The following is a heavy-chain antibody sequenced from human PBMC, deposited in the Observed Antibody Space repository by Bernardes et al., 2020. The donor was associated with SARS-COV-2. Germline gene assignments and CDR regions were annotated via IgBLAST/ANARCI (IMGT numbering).Heavy chain of an antibody. J-gene: IGHJ3*02. CDR2: IYYSGST. CDR3: ARPLRYYDAFDI. V-gene: IGHV4-59*01. Sequence: SETLSLTCTVPDGSLRSSYWSWIRQPPGKGLEWIGYIYYSGSTNYNPSLKSRVTISVDTSKNQFSLTLSSVTAADTAVYYCARPLRYYDAFDIWGKGTMVTVSS. D-gene: IGHD3-10*01. CDR1: DGSLRSSY.